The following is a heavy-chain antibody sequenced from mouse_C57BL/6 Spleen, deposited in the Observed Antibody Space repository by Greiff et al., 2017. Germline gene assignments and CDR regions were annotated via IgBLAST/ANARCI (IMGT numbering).Heavy chain of an antibody. D-gene: IGHD2-3*01. V-gene: IGHV1-61*01. J-gene: IGHJ1*03. Sequence: QVQLQQPGAELVRPGSSVKLSCKASGYTFTSYWMDWVKQRPGQGLEWIGNIYPSDSETHYNQKFKDKATLTVDKSSSTAYMQLSSLTSEDSAVYYCARSTDDGDYVGYFDVWGTGTTVTVSS. CDR1: GYTFTSYW. CDR2: IYPSDSET. CDR3: ARSTDDGDYVGYFDV.